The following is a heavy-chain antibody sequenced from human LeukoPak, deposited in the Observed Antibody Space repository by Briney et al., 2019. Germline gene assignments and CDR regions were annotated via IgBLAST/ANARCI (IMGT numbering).Heavy chain of an antibody. Sequence: PGGSLRLSCAASGFTFSSYAMSWVRQAPGKGLEWVSAISGSGGSTYYADSVKGRFTISRDNSKNTLYLQMNSLRAEDTAVYYCAKVARVREAVAGGYPRPYYYYYYMDVWGKGTTVTVSS. D-gene: IGHD6-19*01. V-gene: IGHV3-23*01. CDR3: AKVARVREAVAGGYPRPYYYYYYMDV. CDR1: GFTFSSYA. J-gene: IGHJ6*03. CDR2: ISGSGGST.